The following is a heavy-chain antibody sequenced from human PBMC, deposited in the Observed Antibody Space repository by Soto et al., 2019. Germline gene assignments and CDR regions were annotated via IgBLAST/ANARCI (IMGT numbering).Heavy chain of an antibody. Sequence: QVQLVQSGAEVKKPGSSVKVSCKASGGTFSSYAISWVRQAPGPGREWMGGIIPIFGTATYAQKFQGRVTITADEATSTAYMELSSLRSADTAVYYCARPPQAGSSSGWYAYWGQGTLVTVSS. CDR2: IIPIFGTA. V-gene: IGHV1-69*01. J-gene: IGHJ4*02. CDR1: GGTFSSYA. D-gene: IGHD6-19*01. CDR3: ARPPQAGSSSGWYAY.